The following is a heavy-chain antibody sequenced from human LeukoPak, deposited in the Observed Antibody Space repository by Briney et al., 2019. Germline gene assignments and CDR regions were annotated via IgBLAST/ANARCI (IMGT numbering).Heavy chain of an antibody. V-gene: IGHV3-23*01. D-gene: IGHD3-22*01. CDR2: ISGSGGST. J-gene: IGHJ4*02. Sequence: SGGSLRLSCAASGFTFSSYAMSWVRQAPGKGLEWVSAISGSGGSTYYADSVKGRFTISRDNSKNTLYLQMNSLRAEDTAVYYCAKDRIYYESSGLTHDYGGQGTLVTASP. CDR1: GFTFSSYA. CDR3: AKDRIYYESSGLTHDY.